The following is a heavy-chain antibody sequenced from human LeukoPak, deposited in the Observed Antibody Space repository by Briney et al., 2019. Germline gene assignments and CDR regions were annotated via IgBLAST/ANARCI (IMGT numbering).Heavy chain of an antibody. J-gene: IGHJ6*03. D-gene: IGHD3-10*01. CDR3: AKDGAGESPSYFYYYYMGV. CDR1: GYTFTGYY. Sequence: ASVKVSCKASGYTFTGYYMHWVRQAPGQGLEWMGWINPNSGGTNYAQKFQGRVTMTRDTSISTAYMELSRLRSDDTAVYYCAKDGAGESPSYFYYYYMGVWGKGTTVTISS. CDR2: INPNSGGT. V-gene: IGHV1-2*02.